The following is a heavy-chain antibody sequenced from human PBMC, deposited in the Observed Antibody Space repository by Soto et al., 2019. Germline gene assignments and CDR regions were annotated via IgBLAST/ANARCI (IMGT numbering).Heavy chain of an antibody. Sequence: ASVKVSCKASGGTFSSYAISWVRQAPGQGLEWMGGIIPIFGTANYAQKFQGRVTITADESTSTAYMEPSSLRSEDTAVYYCAAMTRGYSYGEVDYWGQGTLVTVSS. J-gene: IGHJ4*02. CDR1: GGTFSSYA. D-gene: IGHD5-18*01. CDR3: AAMTRGYSYGEVDY. CDR2: IIPIFGTA. V-gene: IGHV1-69*13.